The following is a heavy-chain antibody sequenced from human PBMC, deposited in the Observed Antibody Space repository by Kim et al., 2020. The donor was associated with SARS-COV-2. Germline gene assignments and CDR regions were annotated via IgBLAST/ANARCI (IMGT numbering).Heavy chain of an antibody. D-gene: IGHD1-26*01. Sequence: GGSLRLSCAASGFTLSSCGMNWVRQAPGKGLEWVSYISSSGSTAYYADSVKGRFTISRDNAKNSLRLQMNSLRDDDTAVYYCARDKSGTSWPDYWGLGTLVTVSS. CDR3: ARDKSGTSWPDY. CDR2: ISSSGSTA. CDR1: GFTLSSCG. V-gene: IGHV3-48*02. J-gene: IGHJ4*02.